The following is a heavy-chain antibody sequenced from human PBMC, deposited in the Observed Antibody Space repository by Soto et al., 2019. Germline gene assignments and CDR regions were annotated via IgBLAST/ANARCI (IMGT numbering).Heavy chain of an antibody. Sequence: AASVKVSCKASGGTFSSYAISWVRQAPGQGLEWMGGIIPIFGTANYAQKFQGRVTITADESTSTAYMELSSLRSEDTAVYYCARDRALGMLNPSLEALVYWGQGTLVTVSS. CDR1: GGTFSSYA. J-gene: IGHJ4*02. V-gene: IGHV1-69*13. CDR3: ARDRALGMLNPSLEALVY. D-gene: IGHD2-8*01. CDR2: IIPIFGTA.